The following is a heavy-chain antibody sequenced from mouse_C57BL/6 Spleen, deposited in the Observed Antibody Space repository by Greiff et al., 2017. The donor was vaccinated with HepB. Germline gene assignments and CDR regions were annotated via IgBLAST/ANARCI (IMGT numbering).Heavy chain of an antibody. CDR2: IYPGDGDT. J-gene: IGHJ4*01. V-gene: IGHV1-82*01. Sequence: VQLQQSGPELVKPGASVKISCKASGYAFSSSWMNWVKQRPGKGLEWIGRIYPGDGDTNYNGKFKGKATLTADKSSSTAYMQLSSLTSEDSAVYFCASPYGSSGGDAMDYWGQGTSVTVSS. CDR3: ASPYGSSGGDAMDY. D-gene: IGHD1-1*01. CDR1: GYAFSSSW.